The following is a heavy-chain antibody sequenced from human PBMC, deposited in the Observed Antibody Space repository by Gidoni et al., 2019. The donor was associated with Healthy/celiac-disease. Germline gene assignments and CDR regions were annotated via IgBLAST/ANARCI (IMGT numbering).Heavy chain of an antibody. V-gene: IGHV3-9*01. D-gene: IGHD1-26*01. CDR3: AKDTSYSGSYNYFDY. CDR1: GFTFDDYA. CDR2: ISWNSGSI. Sequence: EVQLVESGGGLVQPGRSLRLSCADSGFTFDDYAMHWVRQAPGKGLEWVSGISWNSGSIGYADSVKGRFTISRDNAKNSLYLQMNSLRAEDTALYYCAKDTSYSGSYNYFDYWGQGTLVTVSS. J-gene: IGHJ4*02.